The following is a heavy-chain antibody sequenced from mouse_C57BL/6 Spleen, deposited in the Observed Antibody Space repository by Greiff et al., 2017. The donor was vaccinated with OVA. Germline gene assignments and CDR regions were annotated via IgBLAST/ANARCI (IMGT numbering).Heavy chain of an antibody. V-gene: IGHV1-82*01. J-gene: IGHJ4*01. D-gene: IGHD1-1*01. CDR1: GYAFSSSW. CDR3: ARSYYYGSSYVDYYAMDY. Sequence: VQLVESGPELVKPGASVKISCKASGYAFSSSWMNWVKQRPGKGLEWIGRLYPGDGDTNYNGKFKGKATLTADKSSSTAYMQLSSLTSEDSAVYFCARSYYYGSSYVDYYAMDYWGQGTSVTVSS. CDR2: LYPGDGDT.